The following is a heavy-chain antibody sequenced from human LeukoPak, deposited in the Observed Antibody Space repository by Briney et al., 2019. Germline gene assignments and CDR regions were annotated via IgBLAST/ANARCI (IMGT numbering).Heavy chain of an antibody. Sequence: SETLSLTCTVSGGSISSYFWSWIRQPAGKGLEWIGRIYSSGTTNYNTSLKSRVTMSVDTSKNQFSLNLSSVTAADTAVYYCARHGSVRSPLGPWGQGTLVTVSS. CDR2: IYSSGTT. CDR3: ARHGSVRSPLGP. J-gene: IGHJ5*02. CDR1: GGSISSYF. D-gene: IGHD3-10*01. V-gene: IGHV4-4*07.